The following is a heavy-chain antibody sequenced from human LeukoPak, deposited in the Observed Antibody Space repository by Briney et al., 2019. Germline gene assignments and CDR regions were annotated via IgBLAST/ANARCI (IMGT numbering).Heavy chain of an antibody. V-gene: IGHV1-69*05. CDR2: IIPIFGTA. CDR3: ARDCSGTSCDPQTNDAFDI. J-gene: IGHJ3*02. CDR1: GGTFSSYA. D-gene: IGHD2-2*01. Sequence: ASVKVSCKASGGTFSSYAISWVRQAPGQGLEWMGGIIPIFGTANYAQKFQGRVTITTDESTSTAYMELSSLRSEDTAVYYCARDCSGTSCDPQTNDAFDIWGQGTMVTVSS.